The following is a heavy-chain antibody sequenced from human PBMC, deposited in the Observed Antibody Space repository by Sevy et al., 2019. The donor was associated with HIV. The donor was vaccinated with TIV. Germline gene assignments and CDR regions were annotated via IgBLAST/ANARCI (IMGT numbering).Heavy chain of an antibody. CDR1: GFTFSNYA. J-gene: IGHJ4*02. CDR3: AKDYRVLLITTIDY. V-gene: IGHV3-30*18. Sequence: GGSLRLYCSASGFTFSNYAMHWVRQAPGKGLEWVGFISYDGSNKYYADSVKGRFTISRDNGNNTLYLQMNSLGAEDTAVYYCAKDYRVLLITTIDYWGQGTLVTVSS. CDR2: ISYDGSNK. D-gene: IGHD3-22*01.